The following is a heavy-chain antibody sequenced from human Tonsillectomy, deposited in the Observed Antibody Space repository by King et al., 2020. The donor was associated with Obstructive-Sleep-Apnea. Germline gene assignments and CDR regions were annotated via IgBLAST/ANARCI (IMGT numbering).Heavy chain of an antibody. V-gene: IGHV3-33*01. D-gene: IGHD5-24*01. CDR2: IWYDGSNK. J-gene: IGHJ3*02. CDR3: ARGDGYNHDAFDI. Sequence: VQLVESGGGVVQPGRSLRLACAASGFTFSSYGMHWVRQAPGKGLEWVAVIWYDGSNKYYGDSVKGRFTISRDNSKTTLYLQMNSLRAEDTAVYYCARGDGYNHDAFDIWGQGTMVTVSS. CDR1: GFTFSSYG.